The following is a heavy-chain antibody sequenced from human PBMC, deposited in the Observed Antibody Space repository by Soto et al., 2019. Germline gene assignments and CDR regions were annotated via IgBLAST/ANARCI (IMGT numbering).Heavy chain of an antibody. CDR1: GFTFSSYA. D-gene: IGHD3-22*01. CDR2: ISGSGAST. CDR3: AKGHVAKGYDSSGYFPPHFDS. J-gene: IGHJ4*02. Sequence: GGSLRLSCAASGFTFSSYAMSWVRQAPGKGLERVSAISGSGASTHYADTVKGRFTFSRDNSKNTLYLLMNSLRADDTAVYYCAKGHVAKGYDSSGYFPPHFDSWGQGTLVTVSS. V-gene: IGHV3-23*01.